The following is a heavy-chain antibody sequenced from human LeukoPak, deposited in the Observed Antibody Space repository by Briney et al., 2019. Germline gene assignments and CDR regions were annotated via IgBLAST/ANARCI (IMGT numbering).Heavy chain of an antibody. CDR3: ARAGGVKTAALDLDY. V-gene: IGHV4-59*01. D-gene: IGHD6-25*01. CDR1: GGSISDYS. Sequence: SETLSLTCTVSGGSISDYSWSWIRQPPGKGLEWIGNIYYSGSANHNPSLKSRVTISRDTSKNQFSLKLTSVATADTAVYYCARAGGVKTAALDLDYWGQGTLVTVSS. CDR2: IYYSGSA. J-gene: IGHJ4*02.